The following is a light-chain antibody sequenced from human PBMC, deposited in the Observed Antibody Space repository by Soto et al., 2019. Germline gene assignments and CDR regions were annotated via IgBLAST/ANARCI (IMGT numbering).Light chain of an antibody. CDR1: RGHSNYA. J-gene: IGLJ2*01. CDR2: VNGDGSH. CDR3: QTWDTGIVV. Sequence: QSVLTQSSSASASLGASVKLTCTLSRGHSNYAITWHQQQPEKGLRFLMKVNGDGSHNKGDGIPDRFSGSSSGAERYLSISSLQSEDEADYYCQTWDTGIVVFGGGTKVTVL. V-gene: IGLV4-69*01.